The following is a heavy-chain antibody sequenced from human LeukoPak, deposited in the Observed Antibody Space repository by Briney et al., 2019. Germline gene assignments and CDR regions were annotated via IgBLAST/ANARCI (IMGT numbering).Heavy chain of an antibody. CDR2: ISYDGSNK. CDR1: GFTFSSYA. Sequence: GRSLRLSCAASGFTFSSYAMHWVRQAPGKGLEWVAVISYDGSNKYYADSVKGRFTISRDNSKNTLYLQMNSLRAEDTAVYCCARVRVPIQLWIPDYWGQGTLVTVSS. J-gene: IGHJ4*02. D-gene: IGHD5-18*01. CDR3: ARVRVPIQLWIPDY. V-gene: IGHV3-30*04.